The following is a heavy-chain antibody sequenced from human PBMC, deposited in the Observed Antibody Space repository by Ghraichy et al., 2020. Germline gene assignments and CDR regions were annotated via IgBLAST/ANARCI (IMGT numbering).Heavy chain of an antibody. D-gene: IGHD5-12*01. CDR2: IYYSGST. CDR1: GGSISSYY. V-gene: IGHV4-59*01. CDR3: ASSNRRDSGYDQLVEDV. Sequence: SETLSLTCTVSGGSISSYYWSWIRQPPGKGLEWIGYIYYSGSTNYNPSLKSRVTISVDTSKNQFSLKLSSVTAADTAVYYCASSNRRDSGYDQLVEDVWGQGTTVTVSS. J-gene: IGHJ6*02.